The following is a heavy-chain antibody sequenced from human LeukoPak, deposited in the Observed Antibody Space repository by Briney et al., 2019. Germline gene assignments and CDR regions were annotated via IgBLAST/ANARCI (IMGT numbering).Heavy chain of an antibody. Sequence: PGGSLRLSCAASGFTFSSYSMNWVRQAPGKGLEWVSSIISSSSYIYYADSVKGRFAISRDNAKNSLYLQMNSLRAEDTAVYYCARDSLSYYGMDVWGQGTTVTVSS. CDR3: ARDSLSYYGMDV. V-gene: IGHV3-21*01. J-gene: IGHJ6*02. CDR2: IISSSSYI. CDR1: GFTFSSYS.